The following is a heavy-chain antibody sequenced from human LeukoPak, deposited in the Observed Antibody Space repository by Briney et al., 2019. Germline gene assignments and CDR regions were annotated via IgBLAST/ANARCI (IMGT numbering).Heavy chain of an antibody. J-gene: IGHJ4*02. V-gene: IGHV3-15*05. CDR1: GFTFSNAW. D-gene: IGHD5-12*01. Sequence: GGSLRLSCAASGFTFSNAWMSWVRQAPGKGLEWVGRIKSKTDGGTTDYAASVKGRFTISRDDSKSIAYLQMNSLKTEDTAVYYCARGDRARYDGVGELYWGQGTLVTVSS. CDR3: ARGDRARYDGVGELY. CDR2: IKSKTDGGTT.